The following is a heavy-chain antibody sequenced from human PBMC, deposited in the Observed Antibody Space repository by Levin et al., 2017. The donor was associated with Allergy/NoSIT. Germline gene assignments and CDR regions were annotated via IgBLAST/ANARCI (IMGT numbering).Heavy chain of an antibody. CDR1: GGSISTDNW. J-gene: IGHJ4*02. D-gene: IGHD3-9*01. CDR3: ATVEGLFCSGVSCSYSFHY. CDR2: IYRSGDP. V-gene: IGHV4-4*02. Sequence: TSETLSLTCAVSGGSISTDNWWSWIRQPPGKGLEWIGEIYRSGDPNPNPSLRSRAPLSVDKPQNHFSLKLSSVTAADTAVYDCATVEGLFCSGVSCSYSFHYWGQGALVTVSS.